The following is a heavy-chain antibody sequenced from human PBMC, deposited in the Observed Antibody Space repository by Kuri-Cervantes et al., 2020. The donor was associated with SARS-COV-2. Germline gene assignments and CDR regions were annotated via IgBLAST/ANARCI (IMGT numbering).Heavy chain of an antibody. Sequence: GESLKISCAASGFTFSSYAMHWVRQAPGKGLEWVAFIRYDGSNKYYADSVKGRFTISRDNSENSLYLQMNSLRAEDTALYYCARSGDTDCSSTSCYQSDYARVAFDIWGQGTMVTVSS. CDR2: IRYDGSNK. CDR3: ARSGDTDCSSTSCYQSDYARVAFDI. CDR1: GFTFSSYA. J-gene: IGHJ3*02. V-gene: IGHV3-33*08. D-gene: IGHD2-2*01.